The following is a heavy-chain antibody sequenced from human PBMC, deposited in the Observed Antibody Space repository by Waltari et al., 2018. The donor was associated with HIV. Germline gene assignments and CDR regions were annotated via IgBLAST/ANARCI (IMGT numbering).Heavy chain of an antibody. J-gene: IGHJ5*02. CDR3: ARDSGSAYGVGWFDP. D-gene: IGHD1-26*01. Sequence: QVQLQESGPGLVRPSETLSLTCTVSSFSIRSSYYWGWIRQSPGQGLEWIGSVYHSGKTKYNPSLNSRVTISGDTSKSQFSLRLDSVAAADTAVYYCARDSGSAYGVGWFDPWGQGTLVTVSS. CDR2: VYHSGKT. CDR1: SFSIRSSYY. V-gene: IGHV4-38-2*02.